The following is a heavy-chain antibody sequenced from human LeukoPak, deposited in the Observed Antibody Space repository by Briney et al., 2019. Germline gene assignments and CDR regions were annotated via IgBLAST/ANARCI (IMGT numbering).Heavy chain of an antibody. CDR3: ARDDASGGSYSLDY. V-gene: IGHV3-30-3*01. Sequence: GGSLRLSCAASGFTFSSFAFHWVRQAPGKGLERVAVISNGGSKKHHADSVKGRFTVSRDNSKNTLYLHMNSLRAEDTAVYYCARDDASGGSYSLDYWGQGTLVTVSS. CDR2: ISNGGSKK. D-gene: IGHD3-10*01. CDR1: GFTFSSFA. J-gene: IGHJ4*02.